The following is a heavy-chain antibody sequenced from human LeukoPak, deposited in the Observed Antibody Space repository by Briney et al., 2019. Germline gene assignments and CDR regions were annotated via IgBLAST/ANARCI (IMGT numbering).Heavy chain of an antibody. J-gene: IGHJ4*02. CDR2: IYYSGST. Sequence: SETLSLTCTVSGGSISSHYWSWIRQPPGKGLEWIGYIYYSGSTNYNPSLKGRVTISVDTSKNQFSLKLSSVTAADTAVYYCAREKSEDYQNGFDYWGQGTLVTVSS. V-gene: IGHV4-59*11. CDR1: GGSISSHY. D-gene: IGHD2-2*01. CDR3: AREKSEDYQNGFDY.